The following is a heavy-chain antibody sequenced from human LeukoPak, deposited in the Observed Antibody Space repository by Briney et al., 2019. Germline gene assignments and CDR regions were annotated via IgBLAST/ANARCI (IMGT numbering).Heavy chain of an antibody. J-gene: IGHJ4*02. CDR3: ARVPYTAMAPPFDY. Sequence: GGSVQVSCQASGYTFTGYYMHWARQAPGQGLEWMGWINPNSGGTNYAQKFQGRVTMTRDTSISTAYVELSRLRSDDTAVYYCARVPYTAMAPPFDYWGQGTLVTVSS. CDR1: GYTFTGYY. CDR2: INPNSGGT. V-gene: IGHV1-2*02. D-gene: IGHD5-18*01.